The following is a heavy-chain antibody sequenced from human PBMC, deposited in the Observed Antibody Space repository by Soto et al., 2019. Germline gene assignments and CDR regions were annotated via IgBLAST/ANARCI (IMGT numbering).Heavy chain of an antibody. CDR3: AKDSYSSSWYVISAPSSYYYYGMDV. D-gene: IGHD6-13*01. V-gene: IGHV3-30*18. Sequence: GGSLRLSCAASGFTFSSYGMHWVRQAPGKGLEWVAVISYDGSNKYYADSVKGRFTISRDNSKNTLYLQMNSLRAEDTAVYYCAKDSYSSSWYVISAPSSYYYYGMDVWGQGTTVTVSS. J-gene: IGHJ6*02. CDR2: ISYDGSNK. CDR1: GFTFSSYG.